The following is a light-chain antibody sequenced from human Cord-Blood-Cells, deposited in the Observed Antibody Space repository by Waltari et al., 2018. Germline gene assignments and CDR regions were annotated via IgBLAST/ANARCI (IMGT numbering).Light chain of an antibody. CDR3: SSYTSSSTWV. J-gene: IGLJ3*02. Sequence: QSALTQPATVSGSPGQSITISCTGTSSDLGGYNYVSWYQQNPCKAPKLMIYDVSNRPTVVSNRFSGSKSGNTASLTISGLQAEDEADYYCSSYTSSSTWVFGGGTKLTVL. CDR1: SSDLGGYNY. CDR2: DVS. V-gene: IGLV2-14*03.